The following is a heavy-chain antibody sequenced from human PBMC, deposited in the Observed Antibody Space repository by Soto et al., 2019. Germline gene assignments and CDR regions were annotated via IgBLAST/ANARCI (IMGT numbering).Heavy chain of an antibody. CDR2: IIPIFGTA. V-gene: IGHV1-69*13. J-gene: IGHJ4*02. CDR1: GGTFSSYA. Sequence: SVKVSCKASGGTFSSYAISWVRQAPGQGLEWMGGIIPIFGTANYAQKFQGRVTITADESTSTAYMELSSLRSEDTAVYYCARIPAYYDSSGYYSEYWGQGTLVTVSS. CDR3: ARIPAYYDSSGYYSEY. D-gene: IGHD3-22*01.